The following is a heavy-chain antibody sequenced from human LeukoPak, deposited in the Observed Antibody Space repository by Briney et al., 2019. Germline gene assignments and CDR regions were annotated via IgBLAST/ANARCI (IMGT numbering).Heavy chain of an antibody. Sequence: GGSLRLSCAASGFTFSGSAMHWVRQASGKGLEWVGRIRSKANSYATAYAASVKGRFTISRDDSKNTAYLQMNSLKTEDTAVYYCTTLPDCSGGSCARGGWPQNYWGLGTLVTVSS. CDR2: IRSKANSYAT. V-gene: IGHV3-73*01. CDR1: GFTFSGSA. CDR3: TTLPDCSGGSCARGGWPQNY. J-gene: IGHJ4*02. D-gene: IGHD2-15*01.